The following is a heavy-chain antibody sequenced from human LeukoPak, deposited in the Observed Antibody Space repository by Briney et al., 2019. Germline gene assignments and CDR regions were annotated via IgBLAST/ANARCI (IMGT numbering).Heavy chain of an antibody. CDR2: IGGSGAGT. CDR3: AKGSYPYYYYYGMDV. CDR1: GFTFSSYA. Sequence: GGSLRLSCAASGFTFSSYAMSWVRQAPGKGLEWVSAIGGSGAGTYYADSVKGRFTISRDNSKNTLYLQMNSLRAEDTAVYYCAKGSYPYYYYYGMDVWGQGTTVTVSS. V-gene: IGHV3-23*01. J-gene: IGHJ6*02. D-gene: IGHD1-26*01.